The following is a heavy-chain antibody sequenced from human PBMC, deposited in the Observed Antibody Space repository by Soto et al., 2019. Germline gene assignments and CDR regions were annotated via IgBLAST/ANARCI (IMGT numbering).Heavy chain of an antibody. D-gene: IGHD3-10*01. CDR2: ISGSGGST. V-gene: IGHV3-23*01. J-gene: IGHJ4*02. CDR1: GFTFSSYA. CDR3: AKDYEGSGSYYNPTNFDY. Sequence: EVQLLESGGGLVQPGGSLRLSCAASGFTFSSYAMSWVRQAPGKGLEWVSAISGSGGSTYYADSVKGRFTISRDNSNNTLYLQMNSLRAEDTAVYYCAKDYEGSGSYYNPTNFDYWGQGTLVTVSS.